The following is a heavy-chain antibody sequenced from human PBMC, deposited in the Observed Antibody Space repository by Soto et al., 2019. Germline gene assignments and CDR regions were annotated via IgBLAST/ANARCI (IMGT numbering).Heavy chain of an antibody. D-gene: IGHD2-2*01. CDR1: GFTLSAHT. V-gene: IGHV3-21*01. J-gene: IGHJ6*02. CDR3: ARGHCSRNSCYKRGYYYYPMDV. Sequence: PGGSLRLSCAASGFTLSAHTMNWVRQAPGKGLEWVSSISSDSRYIYYADSVKGRFTISRDNARNSLDLQMNNLRAEDTAVYHCARGHCSRNSCYKRGYYYYPMDVWGQGTTVTVYS. CDR2: ISSDSRYI.